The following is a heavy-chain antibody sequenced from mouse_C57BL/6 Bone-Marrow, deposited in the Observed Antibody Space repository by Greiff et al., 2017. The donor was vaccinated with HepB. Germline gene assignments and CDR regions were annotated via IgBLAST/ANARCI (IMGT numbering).Heavy chain of an antibody. CDR2: INPNNGGT. V-gene: IGHV1-26*01. Sequence: VQLKQSGPELVKPGASVKISCKASGYTFTDYYMNWVKQSHGKSLEWIGDINPNNGGTSYNQKFKGKATLTVDKSSSTAYMELRSLTSEDSAVYYCARYDSYYSKKGYFDVWGTGTTVTVSS. CDR1: GYTFTDYY. CDR3: ARYDSYYSKKGYFDV. J-gene: IGHJ1*03. D-gene: IGHD2-5*01.